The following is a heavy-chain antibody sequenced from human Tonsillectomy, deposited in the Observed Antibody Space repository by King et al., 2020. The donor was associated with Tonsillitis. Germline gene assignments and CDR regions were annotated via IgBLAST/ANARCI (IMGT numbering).Heavy chain of an antibody. CDR3: ATTTTPVEGGYFDY. D-gene: IGHD3-16*01. CDR2: IYTSGST. V-gene: IGHV4-61*02. CDR1: GGSISSGSYY. J-gene: IGHJ4*02. Sequence: VQLPESGPGLVKPSQTLSLTCSVSGGSISSGSYYWSWIRQPAGKGLEWIGRIYTSGSTNYNPSLKSRVTMSVDTSKNQFSLKLSSVTAADTAVYYCATTTTPVEGGYFDYWGQGTLVTVSS.